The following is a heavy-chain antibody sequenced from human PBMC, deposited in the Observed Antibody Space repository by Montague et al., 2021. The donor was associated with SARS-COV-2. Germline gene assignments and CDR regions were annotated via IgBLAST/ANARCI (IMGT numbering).Heavy chain of an antibody. J-gene: IGHJ4*02. CDR3: ARGARQGYGFRLGSFDS. CDR1: GGSLSGYY. CDR2: ISHSGST. Sequence: SETLSLTCAVYGGSLSGYYWSWIRQPPGEGLEWIAEISHSGSTSYNPSLKSRVTISVDTSKNQYSLKLSSATAADTAVYYCARGARQGYGFRLGSFDSWGQGTLVTVSS. V-gene: IGHV4-34*01. D-gene: IGHD3-10*01.